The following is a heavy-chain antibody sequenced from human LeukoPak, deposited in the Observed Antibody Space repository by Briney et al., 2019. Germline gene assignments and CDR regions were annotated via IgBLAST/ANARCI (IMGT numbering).Heavy chain of an antibody. V-gene: IGHV1-69*01. CDR1: GGTFSSYA. CDR3: ARRVRRGVSHPPHYYYYYAMDV. J-gene: IGHJ6*04. CDR2: IILMFRTA. Sequence: AASVKVSCKSSGGTFSSYAISWVRQAPGQGLEWMGGIILMFRTANYAQKFQGRVTITADESTSTAYMELSSLRSEDTAVYYCARRVRRGVSHPPHYYYYYAMDVWGKGTTITVSA. D-gene: IGHD3-10*01.